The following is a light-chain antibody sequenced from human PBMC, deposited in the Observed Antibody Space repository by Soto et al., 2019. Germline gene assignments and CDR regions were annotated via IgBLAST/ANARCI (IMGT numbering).Light chain of an antibody. V-gene: IGLV2-23*01. J-gene: IGLJ2*01. CDR3: CLYTTSRTV. CDR1: GSDVGSYAR. CDR2: EGR. Sequence: QSVLTQPASVSGSPGQSITISCTGTGSDVGSYARVSWYQQHPGEAPKLIIYEGRKRRSRVSSRFSGSISGNTAPPTISVIQSEDAADYHCCLYTTSRTVFGGGTKVTVL.